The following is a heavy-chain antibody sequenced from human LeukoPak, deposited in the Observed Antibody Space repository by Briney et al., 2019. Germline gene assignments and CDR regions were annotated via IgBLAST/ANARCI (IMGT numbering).Heavy chain of an antibody. CDR1: GFTFSSYW. D-gene: IGHD2-15*01. CDR3: AKAPVTTCSGAYCYPFDY. V-gene: IGHV3-74*01. J-gene: IGHJ4*02. CDR2: IKHDGSIT. Sequence: GGSLRLSCAASGFTFSSYWMHWVRQAPGKGLVWVSHIKHDGSITSYADSVKGRFTISRDNAKNTLYLQMNSLRAEDTAVYYCAKAPVTTCSGAYCYPFDYWGQGTLVTVSS.